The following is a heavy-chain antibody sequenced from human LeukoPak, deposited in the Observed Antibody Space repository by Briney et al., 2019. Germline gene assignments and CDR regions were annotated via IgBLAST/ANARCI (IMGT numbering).Heavy chain of an antibody. J-gene: IGHJ4*02. CDR3: ARPSRTGYSSGWFDY. CDR1: GGTFSSYA. V-gene: IGHV1-69*11. D-gene: IGHD6-19*01. CDR2: IIPILGTA. Sequence: SVKVSCKASGGTFSSYAISWVRQAPGQGLEWMGRIIPILGTANYAQKFQGRVTITTDESTSTAYMELSSLRSEDTAVYYCARPSRTGYSSGWFDYWGQGTLVTVSS.